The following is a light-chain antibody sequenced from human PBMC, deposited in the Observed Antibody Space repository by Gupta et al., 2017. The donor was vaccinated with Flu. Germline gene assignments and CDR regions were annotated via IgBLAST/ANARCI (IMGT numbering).Light chain of an antibody. CDR2: EVN. V-gene: IGLV2-14*01. CDR1: SNDVATYNY. Sequence: QSATTPPASVSGSPGQSITISCAGASNDVATYNYVSWYQHPPGKAPKLLIYEVNYPPPGISNRSSGSKSVTTASLTISGLRAEDEADYYCTSYITNSLLFGGGTRLTVL. CDR3: TSYITNSLL. J-gene: IGLJ2*01.